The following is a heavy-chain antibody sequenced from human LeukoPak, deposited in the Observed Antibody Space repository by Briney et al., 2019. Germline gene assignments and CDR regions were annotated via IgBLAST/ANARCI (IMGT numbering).Heavy chain of an antibody. CDR1: GYSFTAYW. J-gene: IGHJ5*02. CDR3: ARHTSGIAAGFDP. Sequence: PGGSLKISCKGSGYSFTAYWISWVRQMPGKGLEWMGRIDPSDSYTKYSPSFQGHVTISADKSISTAYLQWSSLKASDTAMYYCARHTSGIAAGFDPWGQGTLVTVSS. D-gene: IGHD6-13*01. CDR2: IDPSDSYT. V-gene: IGHV5-10-1*01.